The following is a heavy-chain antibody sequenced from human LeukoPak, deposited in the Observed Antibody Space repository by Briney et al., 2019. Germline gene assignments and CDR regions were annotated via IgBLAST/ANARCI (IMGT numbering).Heavy chain of an antibody. CDR3: ARSYSSSWFPRGNYYYGMDV. V-gene: IGHV1-69*04. CDR1: GGTFSSYA. CDR2: IIPILGIA. J-gene: IGHJ6*02. D-gene: IGHD6-13*01. Sequence: SVKVSCKASGGTFSSYAISWVRQAPGQGLEWMGRIIPILGIANYAQKFQGRVTITAGKSTSTAYMELSSLRSEDTAVYYCARSYSSSWFPRGNYYYGMDVWGQGTTVTVSS.